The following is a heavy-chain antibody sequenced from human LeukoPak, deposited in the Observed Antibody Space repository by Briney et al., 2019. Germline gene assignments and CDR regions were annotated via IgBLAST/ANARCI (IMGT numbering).Heavy chain of an antibody. V-gene: IGHV3-23*01. D-gene: IGHD5-12*01. Sequence: GGSLRLSCAASGFTFSNYAMSWVRQAPGKGLEWVSVISGSGATTYYAASVKGRFTISRDNSKNTLYVQMNSPRAEDTAVYYCAKDLLAATIDYYFDYWGQGTLVTVSS. CDR2: ISGSGATT. CDR1: GFTFSNYA. CDR3: AKDLLAATIDYYFDY. J-gene: IGHJ4*02.